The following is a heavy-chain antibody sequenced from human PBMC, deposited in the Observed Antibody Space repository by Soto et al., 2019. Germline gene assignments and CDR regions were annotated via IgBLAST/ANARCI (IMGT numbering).Heavy chain of an antibody. CDR1: GYTFTSYG. CDR2: ISAYNGNT. D-gene: IGHD3-10*01. CDR3: ARTDYYGSGADDAVDI. V-gene: IGHV1-18*01. J-gene: IGHJ3*02. Sequence: GASVKVSCKASGYTFTSYGISWVRQAPGQGLEWMGWISAYNGNTNYAQKLQGRVTMTTDTSTSTAYMELRSLRSDDTAVYYCARTDYYGSGADDAVDIWGQGTMVTVSS.